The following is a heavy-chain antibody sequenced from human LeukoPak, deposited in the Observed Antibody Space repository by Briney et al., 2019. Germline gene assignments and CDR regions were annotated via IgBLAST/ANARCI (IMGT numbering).Heavy chain of an antibody. D-gene: IGHD3-22*01. CDR3: ARGSGYYYNY. J-gene: IGHJ4*02. Sequence: GGSLRLSCAASGFIFSNSNMNWVRQAPGKGLEWVSYISSGSSNVYYADSVKSRFTISRDNPKNSLYLQMSSLSAEDTAVYYCARGSGYYYNYWGQGTLVTVSS. V-gene: IGHV3-48*04. CDR2: ISSGSSNV. CDR1: GFIFSNSN.